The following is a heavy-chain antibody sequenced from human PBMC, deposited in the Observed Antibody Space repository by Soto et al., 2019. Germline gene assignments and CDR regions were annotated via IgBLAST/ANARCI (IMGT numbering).Heavy chain of an antibody. J-gene: IGHJ5*02. CDR3: TTLRLDP. D-gene: IGHD3-9*01. Sequence: SVKVSCKASGYTFTALYMNWVRQAPGQGLEWMGWVNPNTGLTRYAQKFQDRVTMTRDTSINTAYMELRGLTSDDTAVYYCTTLRLDPWGQGTLVTVSS. CDR1: GYTFTALY. V-gene: IGHV1-2*02. CDR2: VNPNTGLT.